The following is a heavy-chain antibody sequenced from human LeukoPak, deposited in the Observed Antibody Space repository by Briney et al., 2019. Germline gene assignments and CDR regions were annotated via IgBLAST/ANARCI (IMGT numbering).Heavy chain of an antibody. D-gene: IGHD6-19*01. V-gene: IGHV4-39*01. CDR3: ARLLQWLAYYFDY. CDR1: GGSISSSSYY. CDR2: IYYSGST. Sequence: PSETLSLTCTVSGGSISSSSYYWGWIRQPPGKGLEWIGSIYYSGSTYYNPSLKSRVTISVDTSKNQFSLKLSSVTAADTAVYYCARLLQWLAYYFDYWGQGTLVTVSS. J-gene: IGHJ4*02.